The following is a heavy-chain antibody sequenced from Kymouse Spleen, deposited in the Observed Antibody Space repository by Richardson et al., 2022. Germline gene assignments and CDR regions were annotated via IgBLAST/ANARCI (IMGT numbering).Heavy chain of an antibody. CDR1: GFTFSNAW. J-gene: IGHJ1*01. Sequence: EVQLVESGGGLVKPGGSLRLSCAASGFTFSNAWMSWVRQAPGKGLEWVGRIKSKTDGGTTDYAAPVKGRFTISRDDSKNTLYLQMNSLKTEDTAVYYCTTLRYFDWLLDSEYFQHWGQGTLVTVSS. CDR3: TTLRYFDWLLDSEYFQH. V-gene: IGHV3-15*01. D-gene: IGHD3-9*01. CDR2: IKSKTDGGTT.